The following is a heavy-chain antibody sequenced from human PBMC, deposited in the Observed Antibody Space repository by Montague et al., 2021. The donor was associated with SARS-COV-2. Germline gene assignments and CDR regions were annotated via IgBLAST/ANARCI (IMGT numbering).Heavy chain of an antibody. Sequence: QSGAEVKKPGESLKISCNGSGYSFTKYWIGWVRQMPGKGLEWMGIIYPGGSDSRYSPSFQGRVTISADKSISTAYLQWSSLKASDTAMYYCARRGFDTSGYYSYFDYWGQGTLVTVSS. V-gene: IGHV5-51*01. D-gene: IGHD3-22*01. J-gene: IGHJ4*02. CDR3: ARRGFDTSGYYSYFDY. CDR1: GYSFTKYW. CDR2: IYPGGSDS.